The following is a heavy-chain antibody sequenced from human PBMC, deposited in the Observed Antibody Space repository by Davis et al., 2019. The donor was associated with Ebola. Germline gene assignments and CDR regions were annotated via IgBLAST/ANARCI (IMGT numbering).Heavy chain of an antibody. CDR1: GFTFSSYS. D-gene: IGHD6-13*01. CDR3: ARDPVAAADAFDI. CDR2: IYSGGST. V-gene: IGHV3-66*01. Sequence: GGSLRLSCAASGFTFSSYSMNWVRQAPGKGLEWASVIYSGGSTYYADSVKGRFTIPRDNSKNTLYLQMNSLRAEDTAVYYCARDPVAAADAFDIWGQGTMVTVSS. J-gene: IGHJ3*02.